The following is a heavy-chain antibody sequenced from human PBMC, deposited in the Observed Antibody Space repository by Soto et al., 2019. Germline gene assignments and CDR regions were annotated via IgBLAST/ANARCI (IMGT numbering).Heavy chain of an antibody. D-gene: IGHD3-10*01. J-gene: IGHJ6*02. CDR2: IWYDGSNK. V-gene: IGHV3-33*01. Sequence: QVQLVESGGGVVQPGRSLRLSCAASGFTFSSYGMHWVRQAPGKGLEWVAVIWYDGSNKYYADSVKGRFTISRDNSKNTRYLQMSSLSAEDTAVYYCARDYYGSGSYYLYYYYYGMDVWGQGTTVTVSS. CDR1: GFTFSSYG. CDR3: ARDYYGSGSYYLYYYYYGMDV.